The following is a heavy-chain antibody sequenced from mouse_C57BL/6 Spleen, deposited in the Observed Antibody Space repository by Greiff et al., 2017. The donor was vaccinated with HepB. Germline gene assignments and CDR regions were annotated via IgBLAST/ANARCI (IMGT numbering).Heavy chain of an antibody. V-gene: IGHV2-2*01. D-gene: IGHD1-1*01. Sequence: QVQLQQSGPGLVQPSQSLSITCTVSGFSLTSYGVHWVRQSPGKGLEWLGVIWSGGSTDYNAAFISRLSISKDNSKSQVFVKMNSLQADDTAIYYSARNGIYYYVAYWGQGTLVTVSA. CDR3: ARNGIYYYVAY. CDR1: GFSLTSYG. CDR2: IWSGGST. J-gene: IGHJ3*01.